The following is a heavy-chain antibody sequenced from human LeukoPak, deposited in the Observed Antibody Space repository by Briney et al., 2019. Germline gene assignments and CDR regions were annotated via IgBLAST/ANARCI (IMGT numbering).Heavy chain of an antibody. CDR1: GGSISSSNHY. CDR2: IYHTGRT. J-gene: IGHJ4*02. V-gene: IGHV4-39*01. CDR3: ARSQSNNIVTTRTFEF. Sequence: SETLSLTCTVSGGSISSSNHYWGWIRQPPGKGLEWIGSIYHTGRTYYNPSLESRVTVSVDTSTNQFSLRLYSVTASDTAVYYCARSQSNNIVTTRTFEFWGQGTLVTVSS. D-gene: IGHD5-12*01.